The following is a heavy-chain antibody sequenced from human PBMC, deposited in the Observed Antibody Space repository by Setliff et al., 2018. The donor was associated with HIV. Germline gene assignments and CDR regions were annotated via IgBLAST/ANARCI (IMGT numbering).Heavy chain of an antibody. Sequence: PGGSLRLSCAASGFTFSSYWMSWVRQAPGKGLEWVAHLREDGSEKYYVDSVKGRFTISRDNSKSSLYLQMNSLRVEDTAVYYCARGTIELWLSDYYMDVWGQGTTVTVSS. CDR2: LREDGSEK. CDR3: ARGTIELWLSDYYMDV. V-gene: IGHV3-7*01. J-gene: IGHJ6*03. CDR1: GFTFSSYW. D-gene: IGHD5-18*01.